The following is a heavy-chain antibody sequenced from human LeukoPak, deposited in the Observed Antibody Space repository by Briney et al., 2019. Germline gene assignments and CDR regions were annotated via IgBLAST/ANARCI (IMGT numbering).Heavy chain of an antibody. D-gene: IGHD5-12*01. Sequence: GGSLSLSCAASGFTFSDYYMSWLRQAPGKGLEGVSYISSSGSTIYYADSVKGRFTISRDNAKNSLYLQMNSLRAEDTAVYYCARGRGLRLFIAWFDPWGQGTLVTVSS. CDR1: GFTFSDYY. V-gene: IGHV3-11*01. CDR2: ISSSGSTI. J-gene: IGHJ5*02. CDR3: ARGRGLRLFIAWFDP.